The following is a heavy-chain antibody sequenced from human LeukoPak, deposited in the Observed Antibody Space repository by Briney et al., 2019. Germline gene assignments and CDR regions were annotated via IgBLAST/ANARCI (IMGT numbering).Heavy chain of an antibody. CDR2: IYYSGST. D-gene: IGHD1-26*01. V-gene: IGHV4-59*06. J-gene: IGHJ4*02. CDR3: ARELVGATTYFDY. CDR1: GGSISSYY. Sequence: PSETLSLTCTVSGGSISSYYWSWIRQHPGKGLEWIGYIYYSGSTYYNPSLKSRVTISVDTSKNQFSLKLSSVTAADTAVYYCARELVGATTYFDYWGQGTLVTVSS.